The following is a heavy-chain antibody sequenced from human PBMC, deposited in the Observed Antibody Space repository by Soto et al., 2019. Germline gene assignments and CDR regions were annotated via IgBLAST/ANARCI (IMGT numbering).Heavy chain of an antibody. CDR3: VKDSDSNSWPYRDV. V-gene: IGHV1-18*01. CDR2: ISPKSGSK. CDR1: GYTFTRNG. Sequence: ASVKVSCKTSGYTFTRNGISWGRQAPGQGLEWMGWISPKSGSKKYAKKFQGRVIMTTDTSTSTAYMELRSMRCDDTAVSYCVKDSDSNSWPYRDVCGQRTTVTVSS. J-gene: IGHJ6*02. D-gene: IGHD3-22*01.